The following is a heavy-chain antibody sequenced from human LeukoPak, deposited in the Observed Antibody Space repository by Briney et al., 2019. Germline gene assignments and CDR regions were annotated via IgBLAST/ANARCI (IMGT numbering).Heavy chain of an antibody. V-gene: IGHV1-8*01. J-gene: IGHJ4*02. CDR1: GYTFTSYD. CDR2: MNPNSGNT. Sequence: ASVTVSCKASGYTFTSYDINWVRQATGQGLEWMGWMNPNSGNTGYAQKFQGRVTMTRNTSISTAYMELSSLRSEDTAVYYCARVKAGKLELRRGFDYWGQGTLVTVSS. D-gene: IGHD1-7*01. CDR3: ARVKAGKLELRRGFDY.